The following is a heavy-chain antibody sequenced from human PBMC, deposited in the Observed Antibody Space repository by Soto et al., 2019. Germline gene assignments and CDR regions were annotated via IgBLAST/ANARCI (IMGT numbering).Heavy chain of an antibody. Sequence: LSLTCTVSGCSLSSGDYYWSWIRQPPGKGLEWIGYIYYSGSTYYNPSLKSRVTISVDTSKNQFSLKLSSVTAADTAVYYCARHRGQQLVLDPIDYWGQGTLVTVSS. CDR1: GCSLSSGDYY. J-gene: IGHJ4*02. CDR2: IYYSGST. D-gene: IGHD6-6*01. V-gene: IGHV4-30-4*01. CDR3: ARHRGQQLVLDPIDY.